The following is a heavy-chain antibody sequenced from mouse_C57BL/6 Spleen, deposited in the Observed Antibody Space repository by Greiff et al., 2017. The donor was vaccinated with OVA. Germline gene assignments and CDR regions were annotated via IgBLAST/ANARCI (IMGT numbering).Heavy chain of an antibody. Sequence: EVKLLESGGGLVQPGGSLKLSCAASGIDFSSYWMSWVRRAPGKGLEWIGEIHPDSSTINYAPSLKDKFILSRANAKNTLYLQLSQVRAEDTALYCCARPGGLRLHYAMDYWGQGTSLTVSS. CDR2: IHPDSSTI. CDR1: GIDFSSYW. CDR3: ARPGGLRLHYAMDY. V-gene: IGHV4-1*01. J-gene: IGHJ4*01. D-gene: IGHD3-2*02.